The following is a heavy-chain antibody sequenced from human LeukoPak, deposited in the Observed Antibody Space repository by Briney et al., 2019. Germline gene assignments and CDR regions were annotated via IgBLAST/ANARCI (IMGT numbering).Heavy chain of an antibody. CDR2: ISGSSSAI. V-gene: IGHV3-48*01. J-gene: IGHJ5*02. Sequence: GGSLRLSCAASGFTFSSYAMSRVRQAPGKGLEWLSYISGSSSAIYYADSVQGRFTISRDNAKNSLSLQMSSLRVEDTAVYYCVRDRTLGVRDGFILAWGQGTLVTVSS. CDR1: GFTFSSYA. D-gene: IGHD5-24*01. CDR3: VRDRTLGVRDGFILA.